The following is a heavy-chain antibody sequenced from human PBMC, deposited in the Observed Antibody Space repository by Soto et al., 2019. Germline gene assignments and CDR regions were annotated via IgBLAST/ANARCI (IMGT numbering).Heavy chain of an antibody. CDR2: IYYSGST. CDR1: GGSISSYY. D-gene: IGHD5-18*01. Sequence: SETLSLTCTVSGGSISSYYWSWIRQPPGKGLEWIGYIYYSGSTNYNPSLKSRVTISVDTSKNQLSLKLSSVTAADTAVYYCARDTSYSTLSHWGQGTLVTVSS. V-gene: IGHV4-59*01. J-gene: IGHJ4*02. CDR3: ARDTSYSTLSH.